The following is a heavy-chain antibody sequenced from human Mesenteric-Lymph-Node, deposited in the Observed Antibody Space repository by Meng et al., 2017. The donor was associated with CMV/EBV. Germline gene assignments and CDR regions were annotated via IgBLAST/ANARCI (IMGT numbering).Heavy chain of an antibody. CDR2: INSDGSST. CDR1: GFTFSSYW. Sequence: GGSLRLSCAASGFTFSSYWMHWVRQAPGKGLVWVSRINSDGSSTSYADSVKGRFTISRDNAKNTLYLQMNSLRAEDTAVYYCASHTHFAGNPPGTNDCWGQGTLVTVSS. CDR3: ASHTHFAGNPPGTNDC. V-gene: IGHV3-74*01. D-gene: IGHD6-13*01. J-gene: IGHJ4*02.